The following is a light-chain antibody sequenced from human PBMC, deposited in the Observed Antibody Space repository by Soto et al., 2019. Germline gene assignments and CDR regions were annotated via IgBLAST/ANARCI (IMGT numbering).Light chain of an antibody. Sequence: DIQLTQSPSFLSASVGDRVTITCRASQGIYTNLAWYQQKPGKVPKLLIYAASTLQSGVPSRFSGSGSGTDFTLTISSLQPEDFTPYYGQQLDSYPWTFGQGTRVEIK. J-gene: IGKJ1*01. CDR2: AAS. CDR3: QQLDSYPWT. V-gene: IGKV1-9*01. CDR1: QGIYTN.